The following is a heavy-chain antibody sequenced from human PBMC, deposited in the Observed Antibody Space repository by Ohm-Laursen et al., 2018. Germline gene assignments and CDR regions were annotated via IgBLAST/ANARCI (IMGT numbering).Heavy chain of an antibody. CDR3: ARDPIDNNGYNPDY. J-gene: IGHJ4*02. V-gene: IGHV3-53*01. D-gene: IGHD3-22*01. CDR1: GFTVSSNY. CDR2: IYSGGST. Sequence: GSLRLSCSASGFTVSSNYMSWVCQAPGKGLEWVSVIYSGGSTYYADSVKGRFTISRDNSKNTLYLQMNSLRAEDTAIYYCARDPIDNNGYNPDYWGQGTLVTVSS.